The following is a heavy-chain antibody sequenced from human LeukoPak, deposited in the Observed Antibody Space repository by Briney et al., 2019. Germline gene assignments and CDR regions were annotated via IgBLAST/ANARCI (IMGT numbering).Heavy chain of an antibody. CDR3: AKKTGDSSGYYRRYYFDY. CDR1: GFTFSSYG. Sequence: QPGGSLRPSCAASGFTFSSYGMHWVRQAPGKGLEWVAFIRYDGSNKYYADSVKGRFTISRDNSKNTLYLQMNSLRAEDTAVYYCAKKTGDSSGYYRRYYFDYWGQGTLVTVSS. D-gene: IGHD3-22*01. CDR2: IRYDGSNK. J-gene: IGHJ4*02. V-gene: IGHV3-30*02.